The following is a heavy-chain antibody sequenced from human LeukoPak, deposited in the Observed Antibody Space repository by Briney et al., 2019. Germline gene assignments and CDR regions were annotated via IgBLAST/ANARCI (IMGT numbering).Heavy chain of an antibody. CDR2: ISSSSDV. J-gene: IGHJ4*02. CDR1: GFTFSRFS. V-gene: IGHV3-21*01. D-gene: IGHD6-19*01. CDR3: ARGIAVAAPDY. Sequence: PGGSLRLSCAASGFTFSRFSMNWVRQAPGKGLEWVSSISSSSDVYYADSLKGRFTISRDNAKNSLYLQTNSLRADDTAVYYCARGIAVAAPDYWGQGSLVTVSS.